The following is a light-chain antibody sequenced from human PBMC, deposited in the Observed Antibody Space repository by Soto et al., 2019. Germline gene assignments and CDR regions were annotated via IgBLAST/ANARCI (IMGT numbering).Light chain of an antibody. Sequence: DIQMTQSPSYLSASVGDRVPIACRASQSMSVYLNWYQQKPGEAPNLLIYAASSLQGGVQSRFSGNRTKTHLTLTVSSLKREEFATYCSPRSYKMFYTFGQGTKLEIK. CDR3: PRSYKMFYT. CDR2: AAS. J-gene: IGKJ2*01. V-gene: IGKV1-39*01. CDR1: QSMSVY.